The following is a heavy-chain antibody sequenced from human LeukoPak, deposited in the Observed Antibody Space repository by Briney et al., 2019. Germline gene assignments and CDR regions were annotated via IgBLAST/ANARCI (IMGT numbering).Heavy chain of an antibody. Sequence: GGSLRLSCAASGFTFSSYAMSWVRQAPGKGLVWVSAISGSGGSTYYADSVKGRFTISRDNSKNTLYLQMNSLRAEDTAVYYCARVGVPYYYYGMDVWGQGTTVTVSS. CDR2: ISGSGGST. CDR3: ARVGVPYYYYGMDV. CDR1: GFTFSSYA. V-gene: IGHV3-23*01. J-gene: IGHJ6*02.